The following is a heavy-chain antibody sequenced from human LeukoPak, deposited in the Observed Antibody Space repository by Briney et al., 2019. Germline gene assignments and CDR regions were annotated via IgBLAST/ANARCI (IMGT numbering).Heavy chain of an antibody. CDR1: GFTFRSYA. J-gene: IGHJ4*02. Sequence: PGGSLRLSCAASGFTFRSYAMNWVRQVPGKGLEWVSGISGSGTGTYYADSVKGRFTISRDNSKNTLSLQMNSLRADDTAVYYCAGDTPPGGEYYFEYWGQGALVTVSS. D-gene: IGHD3-16*01. CDR2: ISGSGTGT. CDR3: AGDTPPGGEYYFEY. V-gene: IGHV3-23*01.